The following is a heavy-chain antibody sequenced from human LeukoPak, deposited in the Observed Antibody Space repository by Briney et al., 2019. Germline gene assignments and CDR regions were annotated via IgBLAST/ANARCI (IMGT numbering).Heavy chain of an antibody. CDR3: ARGAYSSED. J-gene: IGHJ4*02. Sequence: SETLSLTCTVSGGSISSYYWSWIRQPPGKGLEWIGYICYSGSTNYNPSLKSRVTISVDTSKNQFSLKLSSVTAADTAVYYCARGAYSSEDWGQGTLVTVSS. D-gene: IGHD6-19*01. CDR1: GGSISSYY. V-gene: IGHV4-59*01. CDR2: ICYSGST.